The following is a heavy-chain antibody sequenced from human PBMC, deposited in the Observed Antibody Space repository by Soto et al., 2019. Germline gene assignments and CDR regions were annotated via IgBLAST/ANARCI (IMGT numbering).Heavy chain of an antibody. J-gene: IGHJ6*02. CDR2: MNPNSGNT. Sequence: ASVKVSCKASGYTFTSYDINWVRQATGQGLEWMGWMNPNSGNTGYAQKFQGRVTITADESTSTAYMELSSLRSEDTAVYYCARGISGSYYYGMDVWGQGTTVTVSS. CDR3: ARGISGSYYYGMDV. CDR1: GYTFTSYD. V-gene: IGHV1-8*01. D-gene: IGHD1-26*01.